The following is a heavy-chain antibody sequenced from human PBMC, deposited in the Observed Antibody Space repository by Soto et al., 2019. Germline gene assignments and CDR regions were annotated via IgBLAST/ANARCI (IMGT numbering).Heavy chain of an antibody. CDR3: ARVRLELRPYYYGMDV. CDR2: IIPIFGTA. CDR1: GGTFSSYA. Sequence: SVKVSCKASGGTFSSYAISWVRQAPGQGLEWMGGIIPIFGTANYAQKFQGRVTITADESTSTAYMELSSLRSEDTAVYYCARVRLELRPYYYGMDVWGQGTTVTVSS. V-gene: IGHV1-69*13. D-gene: IGHD1-7*01. J-gene: IGHJ6*02.